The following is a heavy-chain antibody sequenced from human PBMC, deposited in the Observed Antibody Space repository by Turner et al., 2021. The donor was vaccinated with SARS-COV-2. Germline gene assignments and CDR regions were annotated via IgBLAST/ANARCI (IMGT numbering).Heavy chain of an antibody. CDR1: GITFRSYS. CDR2: ISISSSYI. D-gene: IGHD3-22*01. V-gene: IGHV3-21*01. CDR3: ARWGPYYYDSSGYYPDAFDI. Sequence: EVQLVESGGGLVKPGGSLRLSCAASGITFRSYSMNWVRQAPGKGLEWVSSISISSSYIYYADSVKGRFTISRDNAKNSLYLQMNSLRAEDTAVYYCARWGPYYYDSSGYYPDAFDIWGQGTMVTVSS. J-gene: IGHJ3*02.